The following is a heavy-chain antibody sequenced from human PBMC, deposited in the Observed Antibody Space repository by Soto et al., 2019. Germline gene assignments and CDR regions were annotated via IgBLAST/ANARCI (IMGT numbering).Heavy chain of an antibody. D-gene: IGHD2-15*01. CDR1: GFTFSSYA. J-gene: IGHJ4*02. CDR2: ISGSGGST. Sequence: GGSLRLSCAASGFTFSSYAMSWVRQAPGKGLEWVSAISGSGGSTYYADSVKGRFTISRDNSKNTLYLQMNSLRAEDTAVYYCAKSQLGYCSGGSCYALDYWGQGTLVTGSS. CDR3: AKSQLGYCSGGSCYALDY. V-gene: IGHV3-23*01.